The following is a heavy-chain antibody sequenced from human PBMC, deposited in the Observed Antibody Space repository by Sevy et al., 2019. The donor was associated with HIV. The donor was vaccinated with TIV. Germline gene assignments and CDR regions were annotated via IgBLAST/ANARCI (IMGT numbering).Heavy chain of an antibody. D-gene: IGHD1-20*01. CDR1: GFTFSSYS. J-gene: IGHJ6*02. Sequence: GGSLRLSCAASGFTFSSYSMNWVRHAPGKGLEWVSSISSSSSYIYYADSVKGRFTISRDNAKNSLYLQMNSLRAEDTAVYYCAREPLNWNPGVGFYYGMDVWGQGTTVTVSS. CDR2: ISSSSSYI. CDR3: AREPLNWNPGVGFYYGMDV. V-gene: IGHV3-21*01.